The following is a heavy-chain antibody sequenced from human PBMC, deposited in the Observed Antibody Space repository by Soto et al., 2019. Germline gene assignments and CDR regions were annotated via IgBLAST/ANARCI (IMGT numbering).Heavy chain of an antibody. D-gene: IGHD6-19*01. Sequence: LGESVTISCKVSGYSFTRYWIIWVLQMPGKGLECMGRIDPSDSYTNYSPSFQGHVTISADKSISTAYLQWSSLKASDTAMYYCARTPTQHSSGPSANYYYGMDVWGQGTPVTVSS. J-gene: IGHJ6*02. V-gene: IGHV5-10-1*01. CDR2: IDPSDSYT. CDR3: ARTPTQHSSGPSANYYYGMDV. CDR1: GYSFTRYW.